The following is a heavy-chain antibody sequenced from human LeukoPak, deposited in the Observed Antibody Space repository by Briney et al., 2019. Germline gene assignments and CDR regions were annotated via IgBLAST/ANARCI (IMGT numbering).Heavy chain of an antibody. CDR3: ARVGIFFRIFDYFDY. J-gene: IGHJ4*02. Sequence: GGSLRLSCAASGFTFSSYAMSWVRQAPGKGLEYVSAISSNGGSTYYANSVKGGFTISRDNSKNTLYLQMGSLRAEDMAVYYCARVGIFFRIFDYFDYWGQGTLVTVSS. CDR1: GFTFSSYA. V-gene: IGHV3-64*01. D-gene: IGHD3-3*01. CDR2: ISSNGGST.